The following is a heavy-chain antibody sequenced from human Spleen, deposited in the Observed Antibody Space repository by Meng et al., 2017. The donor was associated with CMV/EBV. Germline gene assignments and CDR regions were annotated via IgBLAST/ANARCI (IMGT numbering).Heavy chain of an antibody. V-gene: IGHV1-18*01. CDR3: ARDLGDIVVVPAAMP. CDR2: ISAYNGNT. Sequence: QVQLVQAVAEVNKPGASVKVSCKASCYTFTSYGISWVRQAPGQGLEWMGWISAYNGNTNYAQKLQGRVTMTTDTSTSTAYMELRSLRSEDTAVYYCARDLGDIVVVPAAMPWGQGTLVTVSS. CDR1: CYTFTSYG. J-gene: IGHJ4*02. D-gene: IGHD2-2*01.